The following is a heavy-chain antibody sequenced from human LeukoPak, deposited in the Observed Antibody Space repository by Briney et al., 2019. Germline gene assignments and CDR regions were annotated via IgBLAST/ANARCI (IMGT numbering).Heavy chain of an antibody. CDR2: IKQDGSNK. CDR1: GFTFSSYW. D-gene: IGHD6-6*01. CDR3: HIAAGVY. J-gene: IGHJ4*02. Sequence: GGSLRLSCAASGFTFSSYWMSWVRQAPGKGLEWVANIKQDGSNKYYADSVKGRFTISRDNSKNTLYLQMNSLRAEDTAVYYCHIAAGVYWGQGTLVTVSS. V-gene: IGHV3-7*01.